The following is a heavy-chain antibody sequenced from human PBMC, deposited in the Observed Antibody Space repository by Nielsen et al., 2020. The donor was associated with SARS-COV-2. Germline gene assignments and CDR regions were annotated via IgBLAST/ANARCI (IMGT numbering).Heavy chain of an antibody. V-gene: IGHV6-1*01. D-gene: IGHD4-17*01. Sequence: WIRQSPSRGLEWLGRTYYRSKWYNDYAVSAKSRITINPDTSKNQFSLHLNSVTPEDTAVYYCARARGAYGDYYYYYYTDVWGQGTLVTVSS. J-gene: IGHJ6*03. CDR3: ARARGAYGDYYYYYYTDV. CDR2: TYYRSKWYN.